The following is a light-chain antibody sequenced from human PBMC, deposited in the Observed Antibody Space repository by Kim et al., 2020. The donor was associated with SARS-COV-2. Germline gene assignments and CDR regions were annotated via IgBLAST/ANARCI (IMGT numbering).Light chain of an antibody. CDR1: QGISSF. J-gene: IGKJ2*01. CDR2: TAS. V-gene: IGKV1D-12*01. Sequence: SASGGDRVTITGRARQGISSFVAGYQQRPGKAHHPLIYTASCVQCGVLSMYSGRGSGTDFTLTISSLQSEYLATYYCQQANSFPYTFGQGNKLEI. CDR3: QQANSFPYT.